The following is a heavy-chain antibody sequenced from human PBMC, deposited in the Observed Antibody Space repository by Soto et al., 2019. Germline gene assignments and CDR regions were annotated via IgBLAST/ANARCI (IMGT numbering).Heavy chain of an antibody. D-gene: IGHD1-26*01. CDR1: GFTLSSYS. V-gene: IGHV3-48*02. Sequence: GGSLRLSCGASGFTLSSYSMNWVRQAPGKGLEWVSYISSSSSTIYYAASVKGRFTISRDNAKNSLYLQVNSLRDEDTAVYYCARVGVGATGDYWGQGTLVTVSS. CDR2: ISSSSSTI. CDR3: ARVGVGATGDY. J-gene: IGHJ4*02.